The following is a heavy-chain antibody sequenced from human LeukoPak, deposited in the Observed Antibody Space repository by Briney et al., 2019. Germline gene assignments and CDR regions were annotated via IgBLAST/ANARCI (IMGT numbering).Heavy chain of an antibody. CDR2: ISGSGGST. V-gene: IGHV3-23*01. J-gene: IGHJ6*02. Sequence: GGSLRLSCAASGFTFSSYAMSWVRQAPGKGLEWVSAISGSGGSTYYADSVKGRFTISRDNSKNTLYLQMNSLRAEDTAVYYCAKAIRVRGHRDGVDVWGQGTTVTVPS. CDR3: AKAIRVRGHRDGVDV. CDR1: GFTFSSYA. D-gene: IGHD2-15*01.